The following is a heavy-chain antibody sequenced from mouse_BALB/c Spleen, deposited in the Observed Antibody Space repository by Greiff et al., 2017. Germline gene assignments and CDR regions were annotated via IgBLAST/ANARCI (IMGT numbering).Heavy chain of an antibody. CDR2: INPYNDGT. CDR1: GYTFTSYV. Sequence: VQLKESGPELVKPGASVKMSCKASGYTFTSYVMHWVKQKPGQGLEWIGYINPYNDGTKYNEKFKGKATLTSDKSSSTAYMELSSLTSEDSAVYYCAMGGFAYWGQGTLVTVSA. CDR3: AMGGFAY. V-gene: IGHV1-14*01. J-gene: IGHJ3*01.